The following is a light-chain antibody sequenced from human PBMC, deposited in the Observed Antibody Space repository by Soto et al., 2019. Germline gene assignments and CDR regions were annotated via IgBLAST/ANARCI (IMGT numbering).Light chain of an antibody. Sequence: SSDVGGYNYVSWYQQHPGKAPKLMIYDVSNRPSGVSNRFSGSKSGNTASLTISGLQAEDEADYYCSSYTSSSGYVFGTGTKVTVL. CDR3: SSYTSSSGYV. CDR2: DVS. J-gene: IGLJ1*01. V-gene: IGLV2-14*04. CDR1: SSDVGGYNY.